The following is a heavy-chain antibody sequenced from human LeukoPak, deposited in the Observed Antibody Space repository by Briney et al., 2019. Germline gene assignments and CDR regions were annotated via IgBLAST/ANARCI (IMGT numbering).Heavy chain of an antibody. CDR1: GGTFSSYA. Sequence: ASVKVSCKASGGTFSSYAISWVRQAPGQGLEWMGGIIPIFGTANYAQRFQGRVSITTDESTSTAYMELSSLRSEDTAVYYCAREARFFLGFDPWGQGTLVTVSS. J-gene: IGHJ5*02. CDR3: AREARFFLGFDP. CDR2: IIPIFGTA. D-gene: IGHD3-3*01. V-gene: IGHV1-69*05.